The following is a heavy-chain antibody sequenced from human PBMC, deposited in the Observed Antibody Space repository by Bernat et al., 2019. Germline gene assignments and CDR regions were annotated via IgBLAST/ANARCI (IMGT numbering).Heavy chain of an antibody. V-gene: IGHV3-15*07. Sequence: QLVQSGGGLIMPGESLTLSCAASGFTFTNAWMNWVRQAPGKGLEWVGRIKRKSDGTRTDYAAPVKDRFIISRDDSQSTLYLQMTSLKTEDTAIYYCTTDGKNFDYCPDYWGQGALVTVSS. CDR3: TTDGKNFDYCPDY. J-gene: IGHJ4*02. CDR2: IKRKSDGTRT. CDR1: GFTFTNAW. D-gene: IGHD3-16*01.